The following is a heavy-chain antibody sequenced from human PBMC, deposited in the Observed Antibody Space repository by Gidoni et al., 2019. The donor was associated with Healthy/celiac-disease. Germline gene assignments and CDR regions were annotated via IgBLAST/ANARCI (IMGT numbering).Heavy chain of an antibody. CDR3: ARGQQSTVTTLRGWSWFDP. D-gene: IGHD4-17*01. CDR2: INHSGST. V-gene: IGHV4-34*01. Sequence: QVQLQQWGAGLLKPLETLSLTCAVYGWSFSGYYWSWIRQPPGKGLEWIGEINHSGSTNYNPSLKRRVTISVDTSKNQFSLKLSSVTAADTAVYYCARGQQSTVTTLRGWSWFDPWGQGTLVTVSS. J-gene: IGHJ5*02. CDR1: GWSFSGYY.